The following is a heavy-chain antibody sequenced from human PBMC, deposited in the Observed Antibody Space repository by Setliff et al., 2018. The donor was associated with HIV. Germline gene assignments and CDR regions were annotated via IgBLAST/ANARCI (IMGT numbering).Heavy chain of an antibody. V-gene: IGHV4-39*01. Sequence: PSETLSLTCTVSGGSISSNSYYWGWIRQPPGKGLEWIGSIYYSGSTYYNPSLKSRVTMSVDTSKNQFSLKLSSVTAADTSVYYCATYSSSWPDYWGQGTLVTVSS. CDR3: ATYSSSWPDY. J-gene: IGHJ4*02. D-gene: IGHD6-13*01. CDR1: GGSISSNSYY. CDR2: IYYSGST.